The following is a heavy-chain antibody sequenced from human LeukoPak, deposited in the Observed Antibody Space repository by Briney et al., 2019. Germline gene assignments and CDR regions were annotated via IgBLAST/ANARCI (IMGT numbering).Heavy chain of an antibody. CDR2: IYYSGST. J-gene: IGHJ6*03. D-gene: IGHD6-19*01. V-gene: IGHV4-39*01. CDR1: GGSIRSSSYY. Sequence: PSETLSLTCTVSGGSIRSSSYYWGWIRQPPGKGLEWIGNIYYSGSTYYNPSLKSRVTISVDTSKNQFSLRLSSVTATDTAVYYCARVSGQFYFYYYMDVWGKGTTVTISS. CDR3: ARVSGQFYFYYYMDV.